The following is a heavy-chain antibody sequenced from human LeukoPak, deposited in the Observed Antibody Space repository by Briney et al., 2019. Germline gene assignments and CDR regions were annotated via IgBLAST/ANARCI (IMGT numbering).Heavy chain of an antibody. CDR1: RGTFPNYD. CDR2: FVPSVDVA. V-gene: IGHV1-69*04. Sequence: GASVKVSCKASRGTFPNYDISWVRQAPGQGLEWMGRFVPSVDVANYSPKFRGRVTITADKSTTTVFMELSSLRSEDTAVYYCARAQEASSGYYLAPFDYWGQGPLVTVSS. D-gene: IGHD3-22*01. CDR3: ARAQEASSGYYLAPFDY. J-gene: IGHJ4*02.